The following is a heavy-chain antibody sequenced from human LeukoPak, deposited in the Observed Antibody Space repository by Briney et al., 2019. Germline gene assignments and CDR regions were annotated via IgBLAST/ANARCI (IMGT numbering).Heavy chain of an antibody. CDR1: GFTFSSYA. CDR3: VKHSAPVLAAARFDY. D-gene: IGHD2-2*01. V-gene: IGHV3-23*01. J-gene: IGHJ4*02. Sequence: GGSLRLSCAASGFTFSSYAMSWVRQAPGKGLEWVSGISGSGGTTYYADSVKGRFTISRDNSKNTLYLQMNSLRAEDTAVYYCVKHSAPVLAAARFDYWGQGNLVTVSS. CDR2: ISGSGGTT.